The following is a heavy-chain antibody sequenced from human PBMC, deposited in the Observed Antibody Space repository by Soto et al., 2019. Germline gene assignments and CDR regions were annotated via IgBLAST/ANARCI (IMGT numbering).Heavy chain of an antibody. V-gene: IGHV1-3*01. J-gene: IGHJ4*02. Sequence: ASVKVSCKASGYTFTSYAMHWVRQAPGQRLEWMGWINAGNGNTKYSQKFQGRVTITRDTSASTAYMELSSLRSEDTAVYYCARDRVDFWSGYYNYFDYWGQGTLVTVSS. CDR2: INAGNGNT. CDR1: GYTFTSYA. D-gene: IGHD3-3*01. CDR3: ARDRVDFWSGYYNYFDY.